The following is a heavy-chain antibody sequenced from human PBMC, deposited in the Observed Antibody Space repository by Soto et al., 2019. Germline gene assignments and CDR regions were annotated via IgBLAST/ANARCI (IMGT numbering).Heavy chain of an antibody. CDR1: GVSLKTYY. J-gene: IGHJ6*03. CDR3: ARVAGGAYYNHMDV. D-gene: IGHD2-21*01. V-gene: IGHV4-59*01. Sequence: QVHLQESGPGLVRPSETLSLTCTVSGVSLKTYYWTWIRLPPGGGLEWMGYIFSSGSPNYTPALRSRVTMSVETSNKHVSLKMSSVSAADTAVYYCARVAGGAYYNHMDVWGKGTTVTVSS. CDR2: IFSSGSP.